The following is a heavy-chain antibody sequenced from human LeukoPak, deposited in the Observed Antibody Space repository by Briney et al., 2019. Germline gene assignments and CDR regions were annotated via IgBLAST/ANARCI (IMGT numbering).Heavy chain of an antibody. CDR3: AELGITMIGGV. V-gene: IGHV3-48*03. J-gene: IGHJ6*04. D-gene: IGHD3-10*02. CDR1: GFTFSTYE. Sequence: GGSLRLSCTASGFTFSTYEMNWVRQAPGKGLEWVSYISSSGSTIYYADSVKGRFTISRDNAKNSLYLQMNSLRAEDTAVYYCAELGITMIGGVWGKGTTVTISS. CDR2: ISSSGSTI.